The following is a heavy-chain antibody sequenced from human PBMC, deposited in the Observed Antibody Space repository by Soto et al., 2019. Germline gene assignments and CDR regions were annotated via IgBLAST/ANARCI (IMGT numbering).Heavy chain of an antibody. J-gene: IGHJ4*02. V-gene: IGHV3-33*01. CDR1: GFTFSSYG. D-gene: IGHD3-3*01. CDR2: IWYDGSNK. Sequence: QVQLVESGGGVVQPGRSLRLSCAASGFTFSSYGMHWVRQAPGKGLEWVAVIWYDGSNKYYADSVKGRFTISRDNSKNTLYLQMNSLRADDTAVYYCARGSRSGFDFDYWGQGTLVTVSS. CDR3: ARGSRSGFDFDY.